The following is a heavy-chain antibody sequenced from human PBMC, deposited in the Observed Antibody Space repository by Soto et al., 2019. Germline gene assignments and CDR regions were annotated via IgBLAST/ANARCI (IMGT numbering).Heavy chain of an antibody. CDR3: ARDPSAYYDILTGYSRTSYFDY. Sequence: QVQLVQSGAEVKKPGSSVKVSCKASGGTFSSYAISWVRQAPGQGLEWMGGIIPIFGTANYAQKFQGRVTITADESTSTAYMELSSLRSEDTVVYYCARDPSAYYDILTGYSRTSYFDYWGQGTLVTVSS. CDR2: IIPIFGTA. D-gene: IGHD3-9*01. CDR1: GGTFSSYA. J-gene: IGHJ4*02. V-gene: IGHV1-69*12.